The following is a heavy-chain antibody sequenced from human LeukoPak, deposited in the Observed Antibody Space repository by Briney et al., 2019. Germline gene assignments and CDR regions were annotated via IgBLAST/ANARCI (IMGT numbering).Heavy chain of an antibody. CDR2: ITWDGGST. Sequence: GGSLRLSCATSGFTFEDYALHWFRQPPGKGLEWVSLITWDGGSTYYADSVKGRFIISRDNSKTSLFLQMNSLRTEDTALYYCAKEYNSSWHAPLDSWGQGTLVTVSS. CDR1: GFTFEDYA. CDR3: AKEYNSSWHAPLDS. D-gene: IGHD1-14*01. V-gene: IGHV3-43D*03. J-gene: IGHJ4*02.